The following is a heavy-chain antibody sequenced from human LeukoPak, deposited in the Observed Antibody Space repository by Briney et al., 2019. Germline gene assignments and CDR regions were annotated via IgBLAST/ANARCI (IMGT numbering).Heavy chain of an antibody. V-gene: IGHV1-2*02. D-gene: IGHD2-21*01. CDR2: INPNSGAT. CDR1: GYTFTGYY. CDR3: ARDIVVVSDTRGFDY. J-gene: IGHJ4*02. Sequence: GASVKVSCKAPGYTFTGYYMHWVRQAPGQGLEWMGWINPNSGATKSAEKFQGRVTLTRDTSITTVYMELSRLSSDDTAVYYCARDIVVVSDTRGFDYWGQGTLVTVSS.